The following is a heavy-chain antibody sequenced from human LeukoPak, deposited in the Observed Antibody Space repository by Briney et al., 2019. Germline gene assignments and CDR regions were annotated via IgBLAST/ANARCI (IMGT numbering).Heavy chain of an antibody. V-gene: IGHV3-9*01. Sequence: PGGSLRLSCAASGFTFDDYAKNWVGHAPGKGLEWVSGISWNSGSIGYADSVKGRFTISRDNAKNSLYLQMNSLRAEDTAVYYCARDTYDSSGYYHDYWGQGTLVTVSS. J-gene: IGHJ4*02. CDR3: ARDTYDSSGYYHDY. D-gene: IGHD3-22*01. CDR2: ISWNSGSI. CDR1: GFTFDDYA.